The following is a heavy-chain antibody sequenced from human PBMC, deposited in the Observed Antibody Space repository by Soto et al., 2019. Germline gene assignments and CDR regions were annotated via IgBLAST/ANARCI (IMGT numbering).Heavy chain of an antibody. CDR1: GFTFSDYY. CDR3: ARAGIVGADPLTDFDY. V-gene: IGHV3-11*01. CDR2: ISSSGSTI. J-gene: IGHJ4*02. Sequence: GSLRLSCAASGFTFSDYYVSWIRQAPGKGLEWVSYISSSGSTIYYADSVKGRFTISRDNAKNSLYLQMNSLRAEDTAVYNCARAGIVGADPLTDFDYWGQGTLVTVSS. D-gene: IGHD1-26*01.